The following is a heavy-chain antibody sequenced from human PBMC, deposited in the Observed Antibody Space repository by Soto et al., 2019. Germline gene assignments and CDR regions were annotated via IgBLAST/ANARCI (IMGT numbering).Heavy chain of an antibody. CDR1: GDTFTSYY. CDR3: ARETLKSLFEWLDSTHYYYGRVI. V-gene: IGHV1-46*01. D-gene: IGHD3-3*01. CDR2: INPRGGST. J-gene: IGHJ6*01. Sequence: ASVKLSCKASGDTFTSYYMHWGRQAPGQGLEWMGIINPRGGSTRYAQKFQGRVTMTRATSTSTVYMELSSLRSEDTAVYFFARETLKSLFEWLDSTHYYYGRVIWG.